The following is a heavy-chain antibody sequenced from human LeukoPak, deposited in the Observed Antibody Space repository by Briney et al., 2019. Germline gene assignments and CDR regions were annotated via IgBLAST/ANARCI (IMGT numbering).Heavy chain of an antibody. J-gene: IGHJ4*02. Sequence: GEPLKIACKTSGYSFTTYWIGWVRQMPGKGLEWMGIIYPADSDTTYSPSFQGQVTISADQSISTAYLQWSSLKASDTAMYYCARRDPRELLHDYWGQGTLVTVSS. CDR3: ARRDPRELLHDY. CDR1: GYSFTTYW. CDR2: IYPADSDT. V-gene: IGHV5-51*01. D-gene: IGHD1-26*01.